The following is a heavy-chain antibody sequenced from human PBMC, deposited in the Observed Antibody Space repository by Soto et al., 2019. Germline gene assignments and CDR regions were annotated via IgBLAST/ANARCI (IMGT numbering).Heavy chain of an antibody. CDR1: GFTFSSYG. Sequence: HPGGSLRLSCAASGFTFSSYGMHWVRQAPGKGLEWVAVISYDGSNKYYADSVKGRFTISRDNSKNTLYLQMNSLRAEDTAVYYCAKPGRLVDYASYYFDYWGQGTLVTVSS. CDR2: ISYDGSNK. J-gene: IGHJ4*02. CDR3: AKPGRLVDYASYYFDY. D-gene: IGHD3-16*01. V-gene: IGHV3-30*18.